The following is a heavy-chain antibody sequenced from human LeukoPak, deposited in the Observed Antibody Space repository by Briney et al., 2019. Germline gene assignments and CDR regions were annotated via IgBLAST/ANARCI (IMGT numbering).Heavy chain of an antibody. Sequence: GGSLRLSCAASGFSFSTSTMNWVRQAPGKGLEWVSSIGKTSRDMYYADSVRGRFTISRDNAKNSLFLLMNSLRVEDTSVYYCVRGDNRDYWGQGTLVTVSS. J-gene: IGHJ4*02. D-gene: IGHD1-14*01. CDR2: IGKTSRDM. V-gene: IGHV3-21*01. CDR1: GFSFSTST. CDR3: VRGDNRDY.